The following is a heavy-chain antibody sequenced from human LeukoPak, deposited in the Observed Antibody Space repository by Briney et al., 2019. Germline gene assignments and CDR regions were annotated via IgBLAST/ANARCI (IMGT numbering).Heavy chain of an antibody. CDR1: GCPVSTKY. Sequence: GGSLRLSCVASGCPVSTKYRSWVRQAPGKGLEWVSLIYSGGSTNCAGSVKGRFTISRDKSKNTLYLQMNSLRAEDTAVYYCARGLYGSGTYELDYWGQGTLVTVSS. D-gene: IGHD3-10*01. V-gene: IGHV3-66*01. CDR3: ARGLYGSGTYELDY. J-gene: IGHJ4*02. CDR2: IYSGGST.